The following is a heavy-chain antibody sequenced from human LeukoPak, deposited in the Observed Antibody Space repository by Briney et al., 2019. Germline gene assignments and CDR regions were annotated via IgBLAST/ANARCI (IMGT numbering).Heavy chain of an antibody. CDR2: ISSSSYYI. CDR1: GFTFSSYW. D-gene: IGHD4-23*01. J-gene: IGHJ4*02. V-gene: IGHV3-21*01. CDR3: AKDIYGGNWPNDY. Sequence: GGSLRLSCAASGFTFSSYWMHWVRQAPGKGLEWVSSISSSSYYIYYADSVKGRFTISRDNAKNSLYLQMNSLRAEDTAVYYCAKDIYGGNWPNDYWGQGTLVTVSS.